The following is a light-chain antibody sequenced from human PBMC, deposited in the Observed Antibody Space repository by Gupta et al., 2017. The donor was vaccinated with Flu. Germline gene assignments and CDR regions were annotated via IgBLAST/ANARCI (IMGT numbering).Light chain of an antibody. J-gene: IGLJ3*02. Sequence: QPLVTKESRPRLSPGRSDKHTCASITGAVTSGHYPSWFQQKPGQAPRALIHNTSNRRSWTPARFSGSLLGGKATLTLSGGKPEEGAYYYCLLHYNDRWVFGGGTRLTVL. CDR3: LLHYNDRWV. CDR2: NTS. V-gene: IGLV7-43*01. CDR1: TGAVTSGHY.